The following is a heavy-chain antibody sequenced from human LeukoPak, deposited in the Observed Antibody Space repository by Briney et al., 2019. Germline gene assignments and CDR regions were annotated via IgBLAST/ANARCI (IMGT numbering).Heavy chain of an antibody. CDR1: RYTFTGYY. V-gene: IGHV1-2*02. D-gene: IGHD6-19*01. CDR3: AKGRVVAGSKSLTYHWLDP. J-gene: IGHJ5*02. Sequence: ASVKVSCTASRYTFTGYYMHWVRQAPGQGLEWVGWINPNSGGAKYAQKFQDRVTMTRDTSISTAYMGLSRLRSDDTAVYYCAKGRVVAGSKSLTYHWLDPWGQGTLVTVSS. CDR2: INPNSGGA.